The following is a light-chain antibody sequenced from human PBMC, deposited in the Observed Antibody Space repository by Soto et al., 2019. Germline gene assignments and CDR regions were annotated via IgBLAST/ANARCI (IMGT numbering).Light chain of an antibody. CDR2: AAS. J-gene: IGKJ1*01. CDR1: QPISTY. V-gene: IGKV1-39*01. Sequence: DSQLTQSPSSLSASVGDRVTITCRASQPISTYLNWYHQKPEKAPKLLIYAASSLQSGVPSRFSGSGSGTDFTLTISSLQPEDFATYYCQQSYSTPRTFGQGTKVDIK. CDR3: QQSYSTPRT.